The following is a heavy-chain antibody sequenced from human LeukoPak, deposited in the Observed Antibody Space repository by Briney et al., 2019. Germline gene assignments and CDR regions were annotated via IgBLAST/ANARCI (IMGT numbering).Heavy chain of an antibody. CDR2: STHTGST. Sequence: SETLSLTCAVYGGSFSGHYWTWIRQAPGKGLEWIGESTHTGSTNYNPSLESRVTISVDTSKNQFSLKLSSVTAADTAVYYCARDSRVGMVPLFDYWGPGTLVTVSS. J-gene: IGHJ4*02. CDR3: ARDSRVGMVPLFDY. V-gene: IGHV4-34*01. D-gene: IGHD1-26*01. CDR1: GGSFSGHY.